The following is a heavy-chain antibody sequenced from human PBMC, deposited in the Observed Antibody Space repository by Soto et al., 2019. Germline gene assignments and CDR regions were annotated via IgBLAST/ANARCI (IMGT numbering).Heavy chain of an antibody. CDR2: ISSSSSYI. D-gene: IGHD2-2*01. CDR3: ARDLTSSPVFGY. V-gene: IGHV3-21*01. Sequence: PGGSLRLSCAASGFTFSSYSMNWVRQAPGKGLEWVSSISSSSSYIYYADSVKGRFTISRDNAKNSLYLQMNSLRAEDTAVYYCARDLTSSPVFGYWGQGTLVTAPQ. J-gene: IGHJ4*02. CDR1: GFTFSSYS.